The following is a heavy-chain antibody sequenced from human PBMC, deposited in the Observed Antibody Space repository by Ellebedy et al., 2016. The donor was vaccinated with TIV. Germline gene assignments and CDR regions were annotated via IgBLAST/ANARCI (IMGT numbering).Heavy chain of an antibody. CDR3: ARGAPLPYYFDP. CDR2: IYHSGSN. V-gene: IGHV4-59*01. J-gene: IGHJ4*02. CDR1: GGFISNYY. Sequence: MPSETLSLTCAVSGGFISNYYWTWIRQSPETGLEWIGYIYHSGSNGSSPSLKSRVTISVDTPKNQFSLKLNSVTAADTAVYYCARGAPLPYYFDPWGQGLLVTVSS.